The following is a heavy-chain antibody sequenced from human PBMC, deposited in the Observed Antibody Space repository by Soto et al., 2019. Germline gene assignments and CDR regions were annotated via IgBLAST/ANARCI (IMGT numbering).Heavy chain of an antibody. Sequence: ASVNVSCKASRYTLTRYPMHWVRQAPGQRLEWMGWISAGNGDTEYSQNFQGRVTITRDTSASTVYMELTNLRSDDTAVYYCASRPGSERWLVLEYWGQGILVSVSS. D-gene: IGHD6-19*01. CDR1: RYTLTRYP. V-gene: IGHV1-3*01. CDR2: ISAGNGDT. J-gene: IGHJ4*02. CDR3: ASRPGSERWLVLEY.